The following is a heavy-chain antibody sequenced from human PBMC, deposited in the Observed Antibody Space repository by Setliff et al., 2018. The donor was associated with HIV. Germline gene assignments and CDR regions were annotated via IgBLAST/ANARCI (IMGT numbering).Heavy chain of an antibody. J-gene: IGHJ6*02. CDR3: AKPLTQWGVSPYHYAFGV. D-gene: IGHD1-26*01. CDR1: GFSFSSYA. CDR2: IAGTSAST. Sequence: GGSLRLSCAVAGFSFSSYAMTWVRQAPGKGLEWVSAIAGTSASTYYADSVKGRFTISRDSSKSMLYLQMNSLRVEDTAIYYCAKPLTQWGVSPYHYAFGVWGQGTTVTVSS. V-gene: IGHV3-23*01.